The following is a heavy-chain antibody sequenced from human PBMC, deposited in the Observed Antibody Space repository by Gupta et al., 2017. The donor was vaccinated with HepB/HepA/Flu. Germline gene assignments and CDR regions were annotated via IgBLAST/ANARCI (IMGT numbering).Heavy chain of an antibody. CDR3: ARLVQDGNYGGNSDFYYYYGMDV. V-gene: IGHV4-39*01. CDR2: IYYSGST. CDR1: GGSISSSSYY. D-gene: IGHD4-23*01. J-gene: IGHJ6*02. Sequence: QLQLQESGPGLVKPSETLSLTCTVSGGSISSSSYYWGWIRQPPGKGLEWIGSIYYSGSTYYNPSLKSRVTISVDTSKNQFSLKLSSVTAADTAVYYCARLVQDGNYGGNSDFYYYYGMDVWGQGTTVTVSS.